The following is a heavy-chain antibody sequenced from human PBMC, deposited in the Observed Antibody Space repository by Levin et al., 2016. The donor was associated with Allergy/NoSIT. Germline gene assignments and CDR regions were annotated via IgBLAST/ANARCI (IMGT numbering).Heavy chain of an antibody. D-gene: IGHD6-13*01. Sequence: GSLRLSCTVSGGSISSSSYYWGWIRQPPGKGLEWIGSIYYSGSTYYNPSLKSRVTISVDTSKNQFSLKLSSVTAADTAVYYCARTSIAAAGDYWGQGTLVTVSS. V-gene: IGHV4-39*01. CDR1: GGSISSSSYY. CDR3: ARTSIAAAGDY. J-gene: IGHJ4*02. CDR2: IYYSGST.